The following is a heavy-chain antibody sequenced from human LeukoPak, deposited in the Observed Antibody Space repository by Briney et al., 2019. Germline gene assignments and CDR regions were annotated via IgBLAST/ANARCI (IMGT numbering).Heavy chain of an antibody. V-gene: IGHV3-74*01. CDR3: VSFYEAY. J-gene: IGHJ4*02. Sequence: GGSLRLSCAASGNYWMHWVRQAPGKGLVWVSNINSDGSLTSYADSVKGRFTISKDNAKNTVYLQMNNLRAEDTAVYYCVSFYEAYWGRGTLVTVSS. D-gene: IGHD2/OR15-2a*01. CDR1: GNYW. CDR2: INSDGSLT.